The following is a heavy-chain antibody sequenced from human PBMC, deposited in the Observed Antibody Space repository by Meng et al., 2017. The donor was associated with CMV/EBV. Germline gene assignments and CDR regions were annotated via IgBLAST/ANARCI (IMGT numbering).Heavy chain of an antibody. CDR3: AKDSNCGGDCYSDYYYGMDV. CDR1: GFTFSSYG. CDR2: IRYDGSNK. J-gene: IGHJ6*02. D-gene: IGHD2-21*01. V-gene: IGHV3-30*02. Sequence: GESLKISCAASGFTFSSYGMHWVRQAPGKGLEWVAFIRYDGSNKYYADSVKGRFTISRDNSKNTLYLQMYSLRAEDTAVYYCAKDSNCGGDCYSDYYYGMDVWGQGTTVTVSS.